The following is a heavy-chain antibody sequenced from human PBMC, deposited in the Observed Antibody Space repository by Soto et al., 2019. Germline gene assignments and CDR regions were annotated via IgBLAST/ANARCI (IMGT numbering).Heavy chain of an antibody. Sequence: QVQLVESGGGVVQPGRSLRLSCAASGLTFSYYGMHWVRQAPGKGLEWVAVISNDGKNEYNADSVRGRFAISRDNSKNTLYLQMYSLRAEDTAVYYCAKDSGRGSADYYFDYWGQGTLVTVSS. CDR3: AKDSGRGSADYYFDY. V-gene: IGHV3-30*18. CDR2: ISNDGKNE. CDR1: GLTFSYYG. J-gene: IGHJ4*02. D-gene: IGHD3-10*01.